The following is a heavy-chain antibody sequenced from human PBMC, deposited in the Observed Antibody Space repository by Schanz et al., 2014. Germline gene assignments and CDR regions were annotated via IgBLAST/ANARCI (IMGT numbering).Heavy chain of an antibody. D-gene: IGHD4-17*01. V-gene: IGHV3-23*04. CDR2: ISGSGAGT. Sequence: EVQLVESGGGLVQPGGSLRLSCAASGFIFSNFAMEWVRQAPGKGLEWVSAISGSGAGTYYADSVKGRFTFSRYNSKNTLYLQMNSLRAEDTALYYCAKDPHKDYGGKPQALDIWGQGTMVTVSS. J-gene: IGHJ3*02. CDR1: GFIFSNFA. CDR3: AKDPHKDYGGKPQALDI.